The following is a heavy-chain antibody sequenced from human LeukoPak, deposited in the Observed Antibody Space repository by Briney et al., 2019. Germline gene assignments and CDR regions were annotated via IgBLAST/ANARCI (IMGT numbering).Heavy chain of an antibody. J-gene: IGHJ5*02. V-gene: IGHV4-34*01. CDR2: INHSGST. CDR1: GGSFSGYY. Sequence: SETLSLTCAVYGGSFSGYYWSWIRQPPGKGLEWIGEINHSGSTNYNPSLKSRVTISADTSKNQFSLKLSSVTAADTAVYYCARWRHCSGGSCYKKSWFDPWGQGTLVTVSS. CDR3: ARWRHCSGGSCYKKSWFDP. D-gene: IGHD2-15*01.